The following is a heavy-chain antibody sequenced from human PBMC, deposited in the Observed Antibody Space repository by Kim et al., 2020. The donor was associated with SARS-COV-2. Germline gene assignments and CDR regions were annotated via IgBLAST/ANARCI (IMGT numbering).Heavy chain of an antibody. CDR1: GGTISSNHC. D-gene: IGHD1-20*01. J-gene: IGHJ4*02. CDR3: NCPEKEFLPDQ. Sequence: SETLSLTCVVSGGTISSNHCWSWVRQAPGKGLEWIGEIHLSGTTNCNPSLKNRVTISVDKSKNLVSLKLTPLTAADTTVYVINCPEKEFLPDQCGQGTLVTVSS. CDR2: IHLSGTT. V-gene: IGHV4-4*02.